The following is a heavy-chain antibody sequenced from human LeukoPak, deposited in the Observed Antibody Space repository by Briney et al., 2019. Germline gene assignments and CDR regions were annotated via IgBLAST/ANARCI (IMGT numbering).Heavy chain of an antibody. J-gene: IGHJ4*02. V-gene: IGHV1-8*01. D-gene: IGHD2-21*01. CDR3: ARVAGNCGGDCYRLVY. CDR2: MNPNSGNT. CDR1: GYTFTTYD. Sequence: ASVKVSCKASGYTFTTYDINWVRQATGQGLEWMAWMNPNSGNTGYAQKFQGRVAMTRNTSISTAYMELSSLRSEDTAVYYCARVAGNCGGDCYRLVYWGQGTLVTVAS.